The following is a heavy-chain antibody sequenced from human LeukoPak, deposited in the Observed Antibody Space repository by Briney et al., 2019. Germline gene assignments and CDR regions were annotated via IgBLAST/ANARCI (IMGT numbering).Heavy chain of an antibody. Sequence: ASVKVSCKASGYTFTSYYMHWVRQAPGQGLEWMGIINPSGGSTTYAQKFQGRATMTRDMSTSTVYMELNSLRSEDTAVYYCARGLSYDSSGYYYDSKYYFDYWGQGTLVTVSS. CDR1: GYTFTSYY. CDR2: INPSGGST. CDR3: ARGLSYDSSGYYYDSKYYFDY. V-gene: IGHV1-46*01. D-gene: IGHD3-22*01. J-gene: IGHJ4*02.